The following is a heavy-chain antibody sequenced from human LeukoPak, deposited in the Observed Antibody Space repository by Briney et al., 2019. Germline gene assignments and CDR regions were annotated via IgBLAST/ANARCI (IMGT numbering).Heavy chain of an antibody. D-gene: IGHD6-19*01. J-gene: IGHJ4*02. CDR3: ASGVYSSGWYLDY. CDR1: AFPFSSYG. CDR2: IWHDGSHK. Sequence: PGGSLRLSCAASAFPFSSYGMRWVRQAPGKGLEWVAVIWHDGSHKYYADSVKGRFTISRDNSKNTLYLQMNSLRAEDTAVYYCASGVYSSGWYLDYWGQGTLVTVSS. V-gene: IGHV3-33*01.